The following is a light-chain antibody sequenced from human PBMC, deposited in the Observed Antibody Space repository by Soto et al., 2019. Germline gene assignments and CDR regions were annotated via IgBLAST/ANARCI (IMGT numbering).Light chain of an antibody. V-gene: IGKV1-5*01. J-gene: IGKJ4*01. CDR2: ADS. CDR3: QHYNTQSIT. CDR1: ETIFKF. Sequence: DIQLIQSPATLSASVGDRITITCRASETIFKFLAWYQQRSGRAPNLLIYADSDLETGVPSRFSGRGSGTELNLTIDSRQPDDSSTYECQHYNTQSITFGGGTKVDVK.